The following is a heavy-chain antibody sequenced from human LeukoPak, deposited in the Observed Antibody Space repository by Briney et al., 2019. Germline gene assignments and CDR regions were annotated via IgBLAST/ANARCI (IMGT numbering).Heavy chain of an antibody. D-gene: IGHD3-10*01. CDR1: GCTFTSYG. CDR2: ISAYNGNA. CDR3: ARGITMVRGADYYYDYMDV. V-gene: IGHV1-18*01. J-gene: IGHJ6*03. Sequence: ASVKVSCKASGCTFTSYGISWVRQAPGQGLEWMGWISAYNGNANYAQKLQGRVTMTTDTSTSTAYMELRSLRSDDTAVYYCARGITMVRGADYYYDYMDVWGKGTTVTVSS.